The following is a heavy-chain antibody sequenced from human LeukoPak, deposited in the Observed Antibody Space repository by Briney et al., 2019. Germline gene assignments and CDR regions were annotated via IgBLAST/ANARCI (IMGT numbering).Heavy chain of an antibody. CDR1: GGSISSYY. CDR3: ASSPSLRYFDWLSFNY. Sequence: PSGTLSLTCTVSGGSISSYYWSWIRQPPGKGLEWIGYIYYSGSTNYNPSLKSRVTISVDTSKNQFSLKLSSVTAADTAVYYCASSPSLRYFDWLSFNYWGQGTLVTVSS. D-gene: IGHD3-9*01. J-gene: IGHJ4*02. V-gene: IGHV4-59*01. CDR2: IYYSGST.